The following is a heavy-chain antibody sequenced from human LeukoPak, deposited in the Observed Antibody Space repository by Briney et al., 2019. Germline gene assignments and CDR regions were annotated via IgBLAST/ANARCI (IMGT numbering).Heavy chain of an antibody. D-gene: IGHD6-6*01. J-gene: IGHJ6*02. V-gene: IGHV1-8*01. Sequence: ASVKVSCKASGYTFTSYDINWVRQATGQGLEWMGWMNPNSGNTGYAQKFQGRVTMTRNTSISTAYMELSSLRSEDTAVYYCARCIAGRPYYYYYGMDVWGQGTTVTVSS. CDR3: ARCIAGRPYYYYYGMDV. CDR1: GYTFTSYD. CDR2: MNPNSGNT.